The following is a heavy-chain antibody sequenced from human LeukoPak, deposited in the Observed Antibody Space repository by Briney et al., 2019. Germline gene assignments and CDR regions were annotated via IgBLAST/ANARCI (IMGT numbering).Heavy chain of an antibody. Sequence: GGSLRLSCAASGFTFSDYAMHWVRQSPGKGLEWVAVLSYDGSRTYYADSVKGRFTIPRDNSRNRVYLQMTSLATEDTAIYYCARDWGFDSWGQGTLVTVSS. CDR3: ARDWGFDS. D-gene: IGHD7-27*01. CDR2: LSYDGSRT. V-gene: IGHV3-30*16. CDR1: GFTFSDYA. J-gene: IGHJ4*02.